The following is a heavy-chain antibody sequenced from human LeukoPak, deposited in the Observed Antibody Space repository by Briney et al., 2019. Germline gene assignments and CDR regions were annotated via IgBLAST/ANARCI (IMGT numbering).Heavy chain of an antibody. CDR2: INHSGST. Sequence: SETLSLTCAVYGGSFSGYYWSWIRQPPGKGLEWIGEINHSGSTNYNPSLKSRVTISVDTSKNQFSLKLSSVTAADTAVYYCARAPRITMVRGVIITGIDYWGQGTLVTVSS. CDR3: ARAPRITMVRGVIITGIDY. CDR1: GGSFSGYY. J-gene: IGHJ4*02. V-gene: IGHV4-34*01. D-gene: IGHD3-10*01.